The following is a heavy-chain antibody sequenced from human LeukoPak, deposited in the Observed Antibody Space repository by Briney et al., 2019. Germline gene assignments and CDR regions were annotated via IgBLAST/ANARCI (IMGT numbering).Heavy chain of an antibody. CDR3: ARECSSTSCSYYFDY. Sequence: SETLSLTCTVRGGPISSYYWSWIRQPPGKGLEGVGFIYYGGSTNYNPSLKSRVTISVDTSKTQFSLKLSSVTAADTAVYYCARECSSTSCSYYFDYWGQGTLVTVSS. CDR1: GGPISSYY. D-gene: IGHD2-2*01. J-gene: IGHJ4*02. V-gene: IGHV4-59*01. CDR2: IYYGGST.